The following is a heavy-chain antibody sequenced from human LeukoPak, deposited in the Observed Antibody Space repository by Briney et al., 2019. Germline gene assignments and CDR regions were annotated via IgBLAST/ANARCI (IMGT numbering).Heavy chain of an antibody. CDR2: INHSGST. CDR3: ARGYDDSSGYYY. D-gene: IGHD3-22*01. CDR1: GGSFSGSY. Sequence: PSETLSLTCAVYGGSFSGSYLSWIRQPPGKGLEWIGEINHSGSTNYNPSLKSRVTISVEKSKNQFSLKLISVTAADTAVYYCARGYDDSSGYYYWGQGTQVT. J-gene: IGHJ4*02. V-gene: IGHV4-34*01.